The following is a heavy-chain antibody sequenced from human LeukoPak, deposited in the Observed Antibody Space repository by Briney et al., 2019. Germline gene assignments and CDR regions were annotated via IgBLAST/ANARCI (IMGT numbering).Heavy chain of an antibody. Sequence: GGSLRLSCAASGFTFSSYAMHWVRQAPGKGLEWVAVISYDGSNKYYADSVKGRFTISRDNSKNTLYLQMNSLRAEDTAVYYCARDPWDYYDSSGRMAYYMDVWGKGTTVTVSS. CDR1: GFTFSSYA. D-gene: IGHD3-22*01. CDR2: ISYDGSNK. V-gene: IGHV3-30-3*01. CDR3: ARDPWDYYDSSGRMAYYMDV. J-gene: IGHJ6*03.